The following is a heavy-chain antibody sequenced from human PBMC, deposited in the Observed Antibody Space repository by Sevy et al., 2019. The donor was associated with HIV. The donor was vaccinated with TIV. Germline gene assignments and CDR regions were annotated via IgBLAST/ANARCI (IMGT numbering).Heavy chain of an antibody. CDR1: DFTVSYYA. J-gene: IGHJ4*02. CDR3: ARAPLYYYTSVYFDY. D-gene: IGHD3-3*01. CDR2: ISNDGNNK. V-gene: IGHV3-30*04. Sequence: GGSLRLSCVASDFTVSYYAMHWVRQAPGKGLEWVAVISNDGNNKRYAQSVKGRFTVSRDNSKNTLNLELNSLRPEDTAIVYCARAPLYYYTSVYFDYWGQGTLVTVSS.